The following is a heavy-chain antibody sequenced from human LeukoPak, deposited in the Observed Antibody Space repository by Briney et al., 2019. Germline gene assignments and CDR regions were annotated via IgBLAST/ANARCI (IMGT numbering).Heavy chain of an antibody. J-gene: IGHJ4*02. CDR1: GFNFNAYA. D-gene: IGHD3-9*01. CDR2: IRGTAAST. Sequence: PGGSLRLSRAASGFNFNAYALSLGPQAPRKGPEWVSAIRGTAASTYYADSVKGRFTSSRDNSKSTLYLQMNSLRAEDTAIYYCAKGVRFLDWWMLDYWGQGSLVTVSS. CDR3: AKGVRFLDWWMLDY. V-gene: IGHV3-23*01.